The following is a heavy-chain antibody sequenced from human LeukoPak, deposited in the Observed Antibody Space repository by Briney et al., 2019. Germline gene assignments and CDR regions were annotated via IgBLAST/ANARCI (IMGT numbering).Heavy chain of an antibody. Sequence: GGSLRLSCAASGFTFSSFEFNWVRQAPGKGLEWVSYISSSGTTIYYADSVKGRFTISRDNAENSLYLQMNSLRVEDTAVYYCAREVVTNLGNYFDYWGQGTLVTVSS. CDR2: ISSSGTTI. CDR1: GFTFSSFE. CDR3: AREVVTNLGNYFDY. J-gene: IGHJ4*02. D-gene: IGHD2-21*02. V-gene: IGHV3-48*03.